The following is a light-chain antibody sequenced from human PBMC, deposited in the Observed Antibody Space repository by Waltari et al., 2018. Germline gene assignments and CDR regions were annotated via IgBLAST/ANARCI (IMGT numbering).Light chain of an antibody. CDR2: DVS. Sequence: QSALTQPASVSGSPGQSITISCTGTSIDVSTYNYVSWYQQHPGKAPKLMLYDVSKRPSGVSTRFSGSKSGNTASLTISGLQAEDEADYYCSSYTSNSPFAYNYVFGTGTKVTVL. J-gene: IGLJ1*01. CDR1: SIDVSTYNY. V-gene: IGLV2-14*01. CDR3: SSYTSNSPFAYNYV.